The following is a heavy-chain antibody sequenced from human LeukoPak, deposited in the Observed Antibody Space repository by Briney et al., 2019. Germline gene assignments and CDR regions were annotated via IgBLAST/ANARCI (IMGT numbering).Heavy chain of an antibody. D-gene: IGHD5-24*01. J-gene: IGHJ4*02. CDR1: AFNFSTFS. CDR3: ARGGDGYNSYLDF. CDR2: TNYSSTFI. Sequence: GGSLRFNCEGSAFNFSTFSLNWLRQAPGKGLEWVTSTNYSSTFIDYADSVKGRFTISRDNIQNSVYLQMNSLRDDDTAAYFCARGGDGYNSYLDFWGQGTLLTVSS. V-gene: IGHV3-21*06.